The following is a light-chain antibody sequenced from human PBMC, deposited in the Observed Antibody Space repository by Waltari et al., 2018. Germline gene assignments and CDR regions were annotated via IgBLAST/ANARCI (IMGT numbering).Light chain of an antibody. CDR2: EVS. Sequence: QSALTQPASVSGYPGQSITISCTRTSRDVGASKYVPWYQQHPGRAPKLMIYEVSKRPSGVSHRFSGSKSGNTASLTISGLQAEDEADYYCNSYTSSSTLVFGGGTKLTVL. J-gene: IGLJ2*01. V-gene: IGLV2-14*01. CDR3: NSYTSSSTLV. CDR1: SRDVGASKY.